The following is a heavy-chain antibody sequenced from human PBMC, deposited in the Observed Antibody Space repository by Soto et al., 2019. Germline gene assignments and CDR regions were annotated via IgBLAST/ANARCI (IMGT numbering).Heavy chain of an antibody. Sequence: GSLRLSCAASGFTFSSYAMSWVRQAPGKGLEWVSAISGSGGSTYYADSVKGRFTISRDNSKNTLYLQMNSLRAEDTAVYYCAKDEYYDFWSGPNWFDPWGQGTLVTVSS. CDR3: AKDEYYDFWSGPNWFDP. V-gene: IGHV3-23*01. CDR1: GFTFSSYA. D-gene: IGHD3-3*01. J-gene: IGHJ5*02. CDR2: ISGSGGST.